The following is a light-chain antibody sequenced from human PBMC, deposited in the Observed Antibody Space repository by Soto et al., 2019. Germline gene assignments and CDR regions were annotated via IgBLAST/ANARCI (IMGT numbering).Light chain of an antibody. J-gene: IGKJ4*01. Sequence: DIPLTQSPSFLSASVGDRVTITCRASQGIGTYLGWYQQKPGEAPKLLIYAASTLQSGVPSRFSGSGSGTEFTLTITSLQPEDFATYYCQQVNGYPLTFGGGTKVEI. CDR1: QGIGTY. CDR3: QQVNGYPLT. CDR2: AAS. V-gene: IGKV1-9*01.